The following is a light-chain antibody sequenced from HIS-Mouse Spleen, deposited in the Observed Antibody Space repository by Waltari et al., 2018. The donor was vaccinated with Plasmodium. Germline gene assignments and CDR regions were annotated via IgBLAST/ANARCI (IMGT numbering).Light chain of an antibody. CDR2: GAS. J-gene: IGKJ3*01. V-gene: IGKV3-15*01. CDR3: QQYNNWSFT. CDR1: QSVSSN. Sequence: IVMTQSPATLSASPGEIATLSCRASQSVSSNLARYQQKPGQAPRLLIYGASTRATGIPARFSGSGSGTEFTLTISSLQSEDFAVYYCQQYNNWSFTFGPGTKVDIK.